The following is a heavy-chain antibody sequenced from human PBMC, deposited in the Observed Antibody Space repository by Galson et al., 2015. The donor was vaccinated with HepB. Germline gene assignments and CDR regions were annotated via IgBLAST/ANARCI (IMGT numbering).Heavy chain of an antibody. V-gene: IGHV3-30*18. Sequence: SLRPSCAASGFTFSNYGMHWVRQAPGKAPEWVAIISYDGSHKYYADSVKGRFTISRDNSRNTLYLHMDSLRAEDTAVYYCAKDLSRGYDIRHTEHWGQGTLVTVSS. CDR1: GFTFSNYG. J-gene: IGHJ4*02. CDR2: ISYDGSHK. CDR3: AKDLSRGYDIRHTEH. D-gene: IGHD5-12*01.